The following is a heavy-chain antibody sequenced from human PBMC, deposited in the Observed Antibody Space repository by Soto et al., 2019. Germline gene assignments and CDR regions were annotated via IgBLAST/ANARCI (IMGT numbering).Heavy chain of an antibody. Sequence: QVQLVESGGGVVQPGRSLRLSCAASGFTFSTYGMHWVRQAPGKGLECVAVIWYDGTNKYYTGSVKGRFTISRDNSKNTLYLQMNSLRVEDTAVYYCARSLMGSYGADIWGQGTMVTVSS. CDR1: GFTFSTYG. J-gene: IGHJ3*02. CDR3: ARSLMGSYGADI. D-gene: IGHD2-8*01. CDR2: IWYDGTNK. V-gene: IGHV3-33*01.